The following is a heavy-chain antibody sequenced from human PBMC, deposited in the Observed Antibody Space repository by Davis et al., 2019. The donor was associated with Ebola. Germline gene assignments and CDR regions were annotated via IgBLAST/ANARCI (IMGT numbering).Heavy chain of an antibody. CDR1: GYTFTGYY. D-gene: IGHD3-3*01. CDR3: AKLWSGYCSAPIDY. Sequence: ASVKVSCKASGYTFTGYYMHWVRQAPGQGLEWMGWINPNSGGTNYAQKFQGRVTMTRDTSISTAYMELSRLRSDDTALYYCAKLWSGYCSAPIDYWGQGTLVTVSS. CDR2: INPNSGGT. J-gene: IGHJ4*02. V-gene: IGHV1-2*02.